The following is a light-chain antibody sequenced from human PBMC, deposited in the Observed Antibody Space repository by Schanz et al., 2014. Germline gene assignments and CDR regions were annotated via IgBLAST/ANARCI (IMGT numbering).Light chain of an antibody. CDR2: DVS. V-gene: IGLV2-14*03. J-gene: IGLJ2*01. CDR3: TSYTTSAALVV. CDR1: SSDVGGYNY. Sequence: QSALTQPASVSGSPGQSITLSCTGTSSDVGGYNYVSWYQHHPGKAPKLMIYDVSNRPSGVSNRFSGSKSDNTASLTISGLQAEDEADYYCTSYTTSAALVVFGGGTKLTVL.